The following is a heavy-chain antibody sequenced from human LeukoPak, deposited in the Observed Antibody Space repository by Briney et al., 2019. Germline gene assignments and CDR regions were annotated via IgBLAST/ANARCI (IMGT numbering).Heavy chain of an antibody. V-gene: IGHV3-30*18. Sequence: GRSLRLSCAASGFTFSSYGMHWVRQAPGKGLEWVAVISYDGSNKYYADSVKGRFTISRDNSKNTLYLQMNSLRAEDTAVYYCAKAITMIVVIITGLDYWGQGTLVTVSS. CDR3: AKAITMIVVIITGLDY. D-gene: IGHD3-22*01. CDR2: ISYDGSNK. CDR1: GFTFSSYG. J-gene: IGHJ4*02.